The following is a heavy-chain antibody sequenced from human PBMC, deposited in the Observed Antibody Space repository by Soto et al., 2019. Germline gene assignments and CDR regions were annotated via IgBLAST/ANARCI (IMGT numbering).Heavy chain of an antibody. D-gene: IGHD6-13*01. CDR2: ISSSSSSYI. Sequence: GSLRLSCAASGFTFSSDSMNWVRQAPGKGLEWVSSISSSSSSYIYYADSVKGRLTISRNNAKNSLYLQMNSLRAEDTAVYYCARSAAGYWYFDLWGRGTLVTVSS. CDR1: GFTFSSDS. J-gene: IGHJ2*01. V-gene: IGHV3-21*01. CDR3: ARSAAGYWYFDL.